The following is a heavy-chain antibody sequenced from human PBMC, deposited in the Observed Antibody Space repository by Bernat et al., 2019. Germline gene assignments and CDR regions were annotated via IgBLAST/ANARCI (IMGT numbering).Heavy chain of an antibody. V-gene: IGHV3-21*05. CDR1: GFTFSSYS. Sequence: EVQLVESGGGLVKPGGSLRLSCAASGFTFSSYSMNWVRQAPGKGLEGVSYISSSSSYIYYADSVKGRFTISRDNAKNSLYLQMNSLRAEDTAVYYCARDPPAVVPAASRYWYFDLWGRGTLVTVSS. D-gene: IGHD2-2*01. J-gene: IGHJ2*01. CDR2: ISSSSSYI. CDR3: ARDPPAVVPAASRYWYFDL.